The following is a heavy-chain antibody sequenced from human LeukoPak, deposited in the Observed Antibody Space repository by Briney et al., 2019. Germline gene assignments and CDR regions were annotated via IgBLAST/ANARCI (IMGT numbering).Heavy chain of an antibody. Sequence: SETLSLTCTVSGGSISSNYWIWIRRPPGRGLEWIGYIYYSGSTNYNPSLKSRVTISVDTSKNQFSLKLSSVTAADTAVYYCARAIAPYGMDVWGQGTTVTVSS. J-gene: IGHJ6*02. V-gene: IGHV4-59*01. CDR2: IYYSGST. CDR3: ARAIAPYGMDV. CDR1: GGSISSNY. D-gene: IGHD6-13*01.